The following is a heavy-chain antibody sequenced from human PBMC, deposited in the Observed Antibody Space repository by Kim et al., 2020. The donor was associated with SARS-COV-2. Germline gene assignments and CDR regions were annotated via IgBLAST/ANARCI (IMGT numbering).Heavy chain of an antibody. Sequence: TYDPSLKSRVTISGDTSKNQFSLKLSSVTAADTAVYYCARFAVAGPSFDYWGQGTLVTVSS. J-gene: IGHJ4*02. CDR3: ARFAVAGPSFDY. D-gene: IGHD6-19*01. V-gene: IGHV4-34*01.